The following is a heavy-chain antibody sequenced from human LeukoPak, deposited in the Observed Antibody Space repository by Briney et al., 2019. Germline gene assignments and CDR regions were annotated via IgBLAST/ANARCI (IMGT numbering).Heavy chain of an antibody. Sequence: NPSETLSLTCTVSGYSISSGYYWGWIRQPPGKGLEWIGSIYHSGSTYYNPSLKSRVTISVDTSKNQFSLKLSSVTAADTAVYYCARAVPKSDAFDIWGQGTMVTVSS. J-gene: IGHJ3*02. V-gene: IGHV4-38-2*02. CDR3: ARAVPKSDAFDI. D-gene: IGHD2-2*01. CDR1: GYSISSGYY. CDR2: IYHSGST.